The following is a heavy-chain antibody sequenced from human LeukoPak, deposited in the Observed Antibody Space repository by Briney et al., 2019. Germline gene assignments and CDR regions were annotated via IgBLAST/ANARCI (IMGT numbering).Heavy chain of an antibody. D-gene: IGHD3-10*01. CDR1: GGTFSSYA. V-gene: IGHV1-69*13. Sequence: GASVKVSCKASGGTFSSYAISWVRQAPGQGLEWMGGIIPIFGTANYAQKFQGRVTITADESTSTAYMELSSLRSEDTAVYYCARDPRRGSELDYWGQGTLVTVSS. CDR3: ARDPRRGSELDY. CDR2: IIPIFGTA. J-gene: IGHJ4*02.